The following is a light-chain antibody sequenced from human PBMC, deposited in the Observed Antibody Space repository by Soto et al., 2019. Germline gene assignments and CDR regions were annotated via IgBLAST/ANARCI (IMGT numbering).Light chain of an antibody. V-gene: IGLV3-21*04. CDR1: NIGGKT. CDR3: HVWDSSRDHVV. CDR2: YDT. J-gene: IGLJ3*02. Sequence: SYELIQPPSVSVAPGKTATITRGGSNIGGKTVHWFQQKPGQAPVVVLYYDTHRPSGIPERFSGSNSGNTATLTITRVDAGDEADYYCHVWDSSRDHVVFGGGTKLTVL.